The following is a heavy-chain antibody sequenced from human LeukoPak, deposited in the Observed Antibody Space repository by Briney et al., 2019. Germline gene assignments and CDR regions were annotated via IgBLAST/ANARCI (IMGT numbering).Heavy chain of an antibody. CDR3: AKAPVTTCSGAYCYPFDY. Sequence: GGSLRLSCAASGLTLSSYAMSWVRQGPGKGLEWVSAISVSGNTYHADSVKGRFTISRDSSKNTLYLQMNSLRAGDAAVYYCAKAPVTTCSGAYCYPFDYWSQGTLVTVSS. D-gene: IGHD2-15*01. J-gene: IGHJ4*02. CDR1: GLTLSSYA. V-gene: IGHV3-23*01. CDR2: ISVSGNT.